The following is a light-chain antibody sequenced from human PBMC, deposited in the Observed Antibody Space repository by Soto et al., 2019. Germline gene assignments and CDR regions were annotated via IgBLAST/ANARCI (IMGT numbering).Light chain of an antibody. CDR2: GAS. CDR1: QSIGGNF. Sequence: EIGLTQAPGTLSLSSGEGATLSCRASQSIGGNFLAWYQQRRGQAPRLLIHGASNRATGIPDRFSGSGSGTDFTLTITRLEPEDFAVYYCQQYGGSPRTFGQGTKVDIK. J-gene: IGKJ1*01. V-gene: IGKV3-20*01. CDR3: QQYGGSPRT.